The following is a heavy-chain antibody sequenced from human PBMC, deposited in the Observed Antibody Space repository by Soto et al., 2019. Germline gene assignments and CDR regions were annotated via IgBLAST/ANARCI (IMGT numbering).Heavy chain of an antibody. J-gene: IGHJ6*02. Sequence: QVQLQESGPGLVKPSETLSLTCTVSGGSISSYYWSWIRQPPGKGLEWIGYIYYSGSTNYNPSLKRRVTISVDTSKNQFSLKLSSVTAADTAVYYCARGGITMVRGVSFYYYGMDVWGQRTTVTVSS. D-gene: IGHD3-10*01. CDR1: GGSISSYY. CDR2: IYYSGST. CDR3: ARGGITMVRGVSFYYYGMDV. V-gene: IGHV4-59*01.